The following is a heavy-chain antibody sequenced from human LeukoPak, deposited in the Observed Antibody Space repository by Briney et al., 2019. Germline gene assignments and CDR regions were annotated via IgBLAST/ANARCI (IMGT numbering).Heavy chain of an antibody. V-gene: IGHV4-4*07. CDR1: AGTMDSDY. CDR3: AKDGNRFCSGSNCYASGYFDL. D-gene: IGHD2-15*01. Sequence: SENLSFTSSGSAGTMDSDYWSWIRQPAGHGLEWIRRIHTSGRHKYNHSCQSRVTVSINPSKNQCFLRLSSVTAADTAVYYCAKDGNRFCSGSNCYASGYFDLWGRGTLVTVSS. CDR2: IHTSGRH. J-gene: IGHJ2*01.